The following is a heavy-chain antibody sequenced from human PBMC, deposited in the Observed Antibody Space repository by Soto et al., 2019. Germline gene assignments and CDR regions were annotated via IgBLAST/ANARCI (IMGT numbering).Heavy chain of an antibody. CDR3: ARVQLVRSPAYYYYYGMDV. J-gene: IGHJ6*02. Sequence: SETLSLTCTVSGGSISSNSYYWGWIRQPPGKGLEWIGYIYYSGSTYYNPSLKSRVTISVDTSKNQFSLKLSSVTAADTAVYYCARVQLVRSPAYYYYYGMDVWGQGTTVTVSS. V-gene: IGHV4-30-4*08. CDR1: GGSISSNSYY. CDR2: IYYSGST. D-gene: IGHD6-6*01.